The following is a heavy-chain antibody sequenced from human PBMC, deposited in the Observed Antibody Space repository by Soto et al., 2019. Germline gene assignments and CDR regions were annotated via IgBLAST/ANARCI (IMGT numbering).Heavy chain of an antibody. J-gene: IGHJ4*02. D-gene: IGHD3-3*01. CDR1: GAPFSGYY. CDR3: ARGREIFGAVTPFEY. V-gene: IGHV4-34*01. Sequence: NPSETLSLTCAVYGAPFSGYYWTWIRQPPGKGLEWIGEINHTGSTKYNLSLKSRVTISLDTSKNQFSLSLRSVTAADTAVYYCARGREIFGAVTPFEYWGQGAQVTVSS. CDR2: INHTGST.